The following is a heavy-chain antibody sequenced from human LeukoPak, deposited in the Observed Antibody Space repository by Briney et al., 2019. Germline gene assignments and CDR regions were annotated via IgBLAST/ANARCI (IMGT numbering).Heavy chain of an antibody. CDR3: AKQTMVRGVIIRAPLDY. J-gene: IGHJ4*02. V-gene: IGHV3-23*01. CDR1: GFKFSDHY. D-gene: IGHD3-10*01. Sequence: GGSLRLSCAASGFKFSDHYIDWVRQAPGKGLEWVSAISGSGGSTYYADSVKGRFTISRDNSKNTLYLQMNSLRAEDTAVYYCAKQTMVRGVIIRAPLDYWGQGTLVTVSS. CDR2: ISGSGGST.